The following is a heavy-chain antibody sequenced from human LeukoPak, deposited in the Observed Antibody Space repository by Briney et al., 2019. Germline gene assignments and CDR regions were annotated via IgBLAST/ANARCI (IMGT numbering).Heavy chain of an antibody. D-gene: IGHD3-10*01. CDR2: IYTSGST. CDR1: GGSISSGSCY. J-gene: IGHJ3*02. Sequence: SETLSLTCAVSGGSISSGSCYWSWIRQPAGKGLEWIGRIYTSGSTNYNPSLKSRVTISVDTSKNQFSLKLSSVTAADTAVYYCARASDYYHDAFDIWGQGTMVTVSS. V-gene: IGHV4-61*02. CDR3: ARASDYYHDAFDI.